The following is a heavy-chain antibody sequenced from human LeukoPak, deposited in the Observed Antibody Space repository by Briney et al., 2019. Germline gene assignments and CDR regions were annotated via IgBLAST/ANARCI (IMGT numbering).Heavy chain of an antibody. D-gene: IGHD2-21*01. CDR2: ISSSGSTI. Sequence: GALRLSCAASGFTFSSYEMNWVRQAPGKGLEWVSYISSSGSTIYYADSVKGRFTISRDNTKNSLYLHMSSLRADDTAVYFCATVAGYFDYWGQGTLVTVSS. J-gene: IGHJ4*02. V-gene: IGHV3-48*03. CDR3: ATVAGYFDY. CDR1: GFTFSSYE.